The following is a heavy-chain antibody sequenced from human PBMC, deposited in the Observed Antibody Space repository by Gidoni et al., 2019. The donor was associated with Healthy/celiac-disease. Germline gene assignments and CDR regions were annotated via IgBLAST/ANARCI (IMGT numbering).Heavy chain of an antibody. CDR1: GGSISSYY. CDR3: ARDQPLVDYYYGMDV. CDR2: IYTSGST. D-gene: IGHD3-3*02. J-gene: IGHJ6*02. V-gene: IGHV4-4*07. Sequence: QVQLQESGPGLVKPSETLSLTFTVSGGSISSYYWSWIRQPAGKGLEWIGRIYTSGSTNYNPSLKSRVTMSVDTSKNQFSLKLSSVTAADTAVYYCARDQPLVDYYYGMDVWGQGTTVTVSS.